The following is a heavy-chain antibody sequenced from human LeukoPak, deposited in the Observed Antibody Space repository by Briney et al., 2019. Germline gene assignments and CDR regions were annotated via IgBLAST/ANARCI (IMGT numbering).Heavy chain of an antibody. CDR3: ARGKGDYLLYYFDY. J-gene: IGHJ4*02. D-gene: IGHD4-17*01. Sequence: GGSLRPSCAASGFTFSSYSMNWVRQAPGKGLEWVSSISSSSSYIYYADSVKGRFTISRDNAKNSLYLQMNSLRAEDTAVYYCARGKGDYLLYYFDYWGQGTLVTVSS. CDR2: ISSSSSYI. CDR1: GFTFSSYS. V-gene: IGHV3-21*01.